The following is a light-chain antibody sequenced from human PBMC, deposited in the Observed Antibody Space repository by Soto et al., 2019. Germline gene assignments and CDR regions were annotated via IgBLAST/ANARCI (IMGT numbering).Light chain of an antibody. CDR1: RSLVFRDGNTY. CDR3: MHSIDWPWT. Sequence: VLTQSPLSVSVTVGQPASISCRSSRSLVFRDGNTYLHWFQQRPGQSPRRLIENVSNRDSGVPDRFTGSGSGTDFTLEISRVEAEDVGMYYCMHSIDWPWTFGQGTKVEIK. V-gene: IGKV2-30*01. J-gene: IGKJ1*01. CDR2: NVS.